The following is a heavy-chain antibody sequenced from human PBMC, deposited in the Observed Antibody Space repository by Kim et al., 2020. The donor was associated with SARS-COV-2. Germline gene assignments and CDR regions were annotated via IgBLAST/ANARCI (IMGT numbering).Heavy chain of an antibody. Sequence: GGSLRLSCAASGFTVSSNYMSWVRQAPGKGLEWVSVIYSGGSTYYADSVKGRFTISRDNSKNTLYLQMNSLRAEDTAVYYCARDYYYGSVARPGFGMDVWGQGTTVTVSS. CDR2: IYSGGST. CDR1: GFTVSSNY. D-gene: IGHD3-10*01. J-gene: IGHJ6*02. V-gene: IGHV3-66*01. CDR3: ARDYYYGSVARPGFGMDV.